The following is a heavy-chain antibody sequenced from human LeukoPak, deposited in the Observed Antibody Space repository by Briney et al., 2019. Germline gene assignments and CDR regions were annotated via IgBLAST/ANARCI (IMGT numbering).Heavy chain of an antibody. CDR3: ARSAVQANTPFYFDF. D-gene: IGHD1-26*01. V-gene: IGHV3-48*01. Sequence: PGGPLRLSCSASGFIFASYGMSWVRQAPGSGLQWVAYISAGSSNTFYADSVKGRFTISRDDADNFLHLQMNSLSAEDTAVYYCARSAVQANTPFYFDFWGQGALVTVSS. J-gene: IGHJ4*02. CDR1: GFIFASYG. CDR2: ISAGSSNT.